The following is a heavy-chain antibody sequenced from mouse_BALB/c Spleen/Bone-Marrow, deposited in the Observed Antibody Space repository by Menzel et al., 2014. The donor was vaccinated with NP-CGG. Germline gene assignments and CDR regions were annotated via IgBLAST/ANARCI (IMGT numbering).Heavy chain of an antibody. CDR2: ISGYYGDA. Sequence: QVHVKQSGAKLVRPGVSVKISCKGSGYTFTDHAIHWVKRSHAKSLEWIGVISGYYGDAIYNQKVKGKATMTVDKSSSTAYMELARLTSEDSAIYDCARSGKVRNAMDYWGQGTSVTVSS. V-gene: IGHV1S137*01. CDR3: ARSGKVRNAMDY. J-gene: IGHJ4*01. D-gene: IGHD2-14*01. CDR1: GYTFTDHA.